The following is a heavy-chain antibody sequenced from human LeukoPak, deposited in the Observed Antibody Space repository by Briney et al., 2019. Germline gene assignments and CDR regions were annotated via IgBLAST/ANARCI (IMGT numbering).Heavy chain of an antibody. CDR2: INHSGST. CDR3: ARGGIFGVVKKIKNYFDY. D-gene: IGHD3-3*01. Sequence: SETLSLTCTVYDESFSGYYWSWIRQPPGEGLEWIGEINHSGSTNYNPSLKSRVTISVDTSKNQFSLKLSSVTAADTAVYYCARGGIFGVVKKIKNYFDYWGQGTLVTVSS. V-gene: IGHV4-34*01. CDR1: DESFSGYY. J-gene: IGHJ4*02.